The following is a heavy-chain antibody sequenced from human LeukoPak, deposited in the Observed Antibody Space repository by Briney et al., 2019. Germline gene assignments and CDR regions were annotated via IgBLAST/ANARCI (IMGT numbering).Heavy chain of an antibody. CDR1: GGSFSGYY. Sequence: PSETLSLTCAVYGGSFSGYYWSWIRQPPGKGLEWIGEINHSGSTNYNPSLKSRVTISVDTSKNQFSLKLSSVTAADTAVYYCARVTTRLSLDAFDIWGQGTMVTVSS. J-gene: IGHJ3*02. CDR3: ARVTTRLSLDAFDI. V-gene: IGHV4-34*01. D-gene: IGHD4-11*01. CDR2: INHSGST.